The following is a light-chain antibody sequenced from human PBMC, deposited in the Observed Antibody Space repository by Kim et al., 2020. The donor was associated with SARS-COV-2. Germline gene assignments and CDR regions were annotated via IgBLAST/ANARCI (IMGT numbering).Light chain of an antibody. CDR2: DTS. Sequence: LSPGEKAPPSCRAGQSISPFLAWYQQRLGQAPKLLIYDTSKRAAGVPARFSASGSGTDFTLTISSLEPDDFATYYCQQRYSWPRTFGQGTKVDIK. CDR3: QQRYSWPRT. V-gene: IGKV3-11*01. CDR1: QSISPF. J-gene: IGKJ1*01.